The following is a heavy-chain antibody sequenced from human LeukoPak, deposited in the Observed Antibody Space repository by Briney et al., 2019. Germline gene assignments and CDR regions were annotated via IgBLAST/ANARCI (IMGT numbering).Heavy chain of an antibody. CDR1: GFTVSGNY. D-gene: IGHD5-24*01. CDR3: ARGGYNYPYYFDY. CDR2: IYSGGTT. Sequence: GGSLRLSCAASGFTVSGNYMSWVRQAPGKGLEWVSVIYSGGTTYYADSVEGRFTISRDNSNNTLYLQMNSLRADDTAVYYCARGGYNYPYYFDYWGQGTLVTVSS. V-gene: IGHV3-66*01. J-gene: IGHJ4*02.